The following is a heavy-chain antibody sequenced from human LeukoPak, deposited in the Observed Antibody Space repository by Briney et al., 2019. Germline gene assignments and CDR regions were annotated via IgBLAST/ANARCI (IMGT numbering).Heavy chain of an antibody. CDR1: GFTVSRNY. CDR3: ARSRYLDWGGAFDM. D-gene: IGHD3-9*01. J-gene: IGHJ3*02. CDR2: IYSGGSA. Sequence: GGSLRLSCAASGFTVSRNYMTWVRQAPGKGLEWVSVIYSGGSAYYAGSVKGRFTISRDDSKNTAYLQLNSLRGEDTAMYYCARSRYLDWGGAFDMWGQGTMVTVSS. V-gene: IGHV3-66*01.